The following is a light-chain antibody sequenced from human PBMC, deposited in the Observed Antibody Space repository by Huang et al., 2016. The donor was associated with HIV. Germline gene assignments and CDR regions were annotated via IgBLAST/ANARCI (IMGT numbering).Light chain of an antibody. J-gene: IGKJ1*01. CDR2: WAS. Sequence: DIVMTQSPDSLAVSLGERATINCKSSQRILYNSDKKNYLVWYQQKPGQPPKLLIYWASTRESGVPDRFSGSGSGTDFTLTISSLQAGDVAVYYCQQYYGSPPTFGQGTKVEIK. CDR1: QRILYNSDKKNY. CDR3: QQYYGSPPT. V-gene: IGKV4-1*01.